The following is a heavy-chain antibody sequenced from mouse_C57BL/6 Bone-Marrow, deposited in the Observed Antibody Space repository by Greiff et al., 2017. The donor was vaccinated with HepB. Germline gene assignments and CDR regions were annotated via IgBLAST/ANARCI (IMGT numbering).Heavy chain of an antibody. CDR3: ASDVHYYGSSYDYAMDY. D-gene: IGHD1-1*01. CDR1: GFSLTSYG. J-gene: IGHJ4*01. CDR2: IWGVGST. Sequence: VQLKESGPGLVAPSQSLSITCTVSGFSLTSYGVDWVRQSPGKGLEWLGVIWGVGSTNYNSALKSRLSISKDNSKSQVFLKMNSLQTDDTAMYYCASDVHYYGSSYDYAMDYWGQGTSVTVSS. V-gene: IGHV2-6*01.